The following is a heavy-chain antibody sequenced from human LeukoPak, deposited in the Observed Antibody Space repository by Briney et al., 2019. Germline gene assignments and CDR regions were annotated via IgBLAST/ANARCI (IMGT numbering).Heavy chain of an antibody. CDR1: GGSFSGYY. D-gene: IGHD6-13*01. Sequence: PSETLSLTCAVYGGSFSGYYWSWIRQPPGKGLEWIGEINHSGSTNYNPSLKSRVTISVDTSKNQFSLKLSSVTAADTAVYYCAREGYSSSAGVAFDYWGQGTLVTVSS. CDR2: INHSGST. V-gene: IGHV4-34*01. CDR3: AREGYSSSAGVAFDY. J-gene: IGHJ4*02.